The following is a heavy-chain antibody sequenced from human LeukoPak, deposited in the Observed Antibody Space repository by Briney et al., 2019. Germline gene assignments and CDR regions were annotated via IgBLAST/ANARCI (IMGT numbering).Heavy chain of an antibody. CDR2: IYHSGST. CDR3: ARVWYYDSSGYYYFDY. CDR1: GYSISSGYY. J-gene: IGHJ4*02. Sequence: SETLSLTCTVSGYSISSGYYWGWIRQPPGKGLEWIGSIYHSGSTYYNPSLKSRVTISVDTSKNQFSLKLSSVTAADTAVYYCARVWYYDSSGYYYFDYWGQGTLVTVSS. D-gene: IGHD3-22*01. V-gene: IGHV4-38-2*02.